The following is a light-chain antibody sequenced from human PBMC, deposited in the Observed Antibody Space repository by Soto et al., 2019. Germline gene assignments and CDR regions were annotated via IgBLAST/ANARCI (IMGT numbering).Light chain of an antibody. J-gene: IGKJ1*01. Sequence: EVVMTQSPATLSVSPGERATLSCRASQSVSDNLAWYQQKPGQAPRLLISGASTRATGIPANFSGSGSGTEFTLRISSLQSEDSAVYYCQQYYNWPPTFGLGTKVEIK. V-gene: IGKV3-15*01. CDR1: QSVSDN. CDR2: GAS. CDR3: QQYYNWPPT.